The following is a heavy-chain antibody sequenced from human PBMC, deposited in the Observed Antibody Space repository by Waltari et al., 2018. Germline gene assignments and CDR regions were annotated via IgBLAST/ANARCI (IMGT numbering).Heavy chain of an antibody. Sequence: QLQLQESGPGLVKPSETLSLTCTVSGGSISSSSYYWGWIRQPPGKGLEWIGSIYYSGRTYYNPSLKSRVTISVDTSKNQFSLKLSSVTAADTAVYYCARHYATEGAFDIWGQGTMVTVSS. D-gene: IGHD3-16*01. CDR3: ARHYATEGAFDI. V-gene: IGHV4-39*01. CDR1: GGSISSSSYY. CDR2: IYYSGRT. J-gene: IGHJ3*02.